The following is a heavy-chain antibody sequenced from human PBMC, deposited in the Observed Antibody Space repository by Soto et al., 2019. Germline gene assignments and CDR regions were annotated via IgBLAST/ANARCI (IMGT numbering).Heavy chain of an antibody. CDR2: INPNSGGT. V-gene: IGHV1-2*02. Sequence: ASVKVSCKASGYTFSGFYMHWVRQAPGQGLEWMGWINPNSGGTKSAEKFQGRVTMTRDTSTSTVYMELSSLRSEDTAVYHCARGGITIFGVVTPAGAFDIWGQGTMVTVSS. J-gene: IGHJ3*02. CDR3: ARGGITIFGVVTPAGAFDI. D-gene: IGHD3-3*01. CDR1: GYTFSGFY.